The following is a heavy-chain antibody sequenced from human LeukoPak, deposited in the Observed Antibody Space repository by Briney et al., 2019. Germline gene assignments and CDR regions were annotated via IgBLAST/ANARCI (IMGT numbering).Heavy chain of an antibody. CDR3: AKEFYDFWSGYSKYYMDV. Sequence: GGSLRLSCAASGFTFSSYGMHWVRQAPGKGLGWVAVIWYDGSNKYYADSVKGRFTISRDNSKNTLYLQMNSLRAEDTAVYYCAKEFYDFWSGYSKYYMDVWGKGTTVTVSS. V-gene: IGHV3-33*06. CDR2: IWYDGSNK. J-gene: IGHJ6*03. D-gene: IGHD3-3*01. CDR1: GFTFSSYG.